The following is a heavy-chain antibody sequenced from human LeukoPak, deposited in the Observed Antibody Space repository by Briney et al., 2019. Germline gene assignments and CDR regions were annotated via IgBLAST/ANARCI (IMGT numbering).Heavy chain of an antibody. J-gene: IGHJ5*02. D-gene: IGHD1-26*01. V-gene: IGHV1-69*05. Sequence: SVKVSCKASGGTFSSYAISWVRQAPGQGLEWMGGIIPIFGTANYAQKFQGRVTIITDESTSTAYMELSSLRSEDTAVYYCARDSGSYPRNWFDPWGQGTLVTVSS. CDR3: ARDSGSYPRNWFDP. CDR1: GGTFSSYA. CDR2: IIPIFGTA.